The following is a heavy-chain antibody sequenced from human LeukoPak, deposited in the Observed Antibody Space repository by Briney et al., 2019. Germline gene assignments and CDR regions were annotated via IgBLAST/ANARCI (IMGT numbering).Heavy chain of an antibody. Sequence: PGGSLRLSCAASRFTFSNYGMHWVRQGPGKGLEWVSFIRNDGSIKYYADSVKGRFTISRDNSKNTLYLQMNSLRAEDTAVYYCAKDLGYCSSTSCSVAFDIWGQGTMVTVSS. V-gene: IGHV3-30*02. J-gene: IGHJ3*02. CDR1: RFTFSNYG. CDR3: AKDLGYCSSTSCSVAFDI. D-gene: IGHD2-2*01. CDR2: IRNDGSIK.